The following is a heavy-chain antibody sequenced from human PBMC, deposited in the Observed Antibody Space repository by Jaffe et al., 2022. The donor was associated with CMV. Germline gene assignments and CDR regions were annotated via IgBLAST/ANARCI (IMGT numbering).Heavy chain of an antibody. CDR2: VNVDGGIK. J-gene: IGHJ3*02. Sequence: EVQLVESGGGLVQPGGSLRLSCAASGFTFRGDWMHWVRQAPGKGLVWVSRVNVDGGIKAYADSVKGRFTISRDNAKNTLYLQMNSLRVEDTAVYYCARERYYYSSGSDAFDIWGRGAMVAVST. D-gene: IGHD3-22*01. CDR1: GFTFRGDW. V-gene: IGHV3-74*01. CDR3: ARERYYYSSGSDAFDI.